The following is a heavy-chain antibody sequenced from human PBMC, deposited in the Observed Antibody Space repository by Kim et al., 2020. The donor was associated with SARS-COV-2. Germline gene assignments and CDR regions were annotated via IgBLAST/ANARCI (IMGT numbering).Heavy chain of an antibody. Sequence: SETLSLTCTVSGGSVSSGSYYWSWIRQPPGKGLEWIGYIYYSGSTNYNPSLKSRVTISVDTSKNQFSLKLSSVTAADTAVYYCARDRNTVTTVAPYYYYYYGMDVWGQGTTVTVSS. J-gene: IGHJ6*02. V-gene: IGHV4-61*01. CDR1: GGSVSSGSYY. CDR3: ARDRNTVTTVAPYYYYYYGMDV. D-gene: IGHD4-17*01. CDR2: IYYSGST.